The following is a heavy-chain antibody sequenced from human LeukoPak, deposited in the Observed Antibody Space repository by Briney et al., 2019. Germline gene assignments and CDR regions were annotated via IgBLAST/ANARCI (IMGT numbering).Heavy chain of an antibody. J-gene: IGHJ4*02. CDR1: GYTFTSYD. Sequence: ASVKVSCKASGYTFTSYDINWVRQATGQGLEWMGWMNPNSGNTGYAQKFQGRVTMTRNTSISTAYMELSSLRSEDTAVYYCARQLTVLAPTDIWGQGTLVTVSS. D-gene: IGHD6-13*01. V-gene: IGHV1-8*01. CDR3: ARQLTVLAPTDI. CDR2: MNPNSGNT.